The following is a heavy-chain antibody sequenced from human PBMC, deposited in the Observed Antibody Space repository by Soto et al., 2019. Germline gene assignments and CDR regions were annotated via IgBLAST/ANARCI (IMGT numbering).Heavy chain of an antibody. CDR1: GGSISRYY. D-gene: IGHD2-8*02. V-gene: IGHV4-59*01. CDR3: ARGGLVGLNCFDP. CDR2: IYYSGST. Sequence: PSEKLPVTCTVSGGSISRYYWSWIRQPPGKELEWIGYIYYSGSTNYNPSLKSRVTISVDTSKNQFSLKLSSVTAADTAVYYCARGGLVGLNCFDPWGHINRVIVS. J-gene: IGHJ5*02.